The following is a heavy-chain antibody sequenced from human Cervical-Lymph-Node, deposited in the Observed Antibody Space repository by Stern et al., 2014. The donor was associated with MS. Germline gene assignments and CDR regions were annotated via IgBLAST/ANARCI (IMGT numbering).Heavy chain of an antibody. CDR2: IYPGDSET. Sequence: EVQLVESGAELIRPGESLKISCKGSGFKFSIYWIAWVRQMPGKGLEWMGIIYPGDSETRYSPSFQAQVPMSADKSTSTAYLQWSSLNASDTAMYFCARQTTAWASDVWGQGTLVTVSS. CDR3: ARQTTAWASDV. D-gene: IGHD1-14*01. J-gene: IGHJ4*02. V-gene: IGHV5-51*01. CDR1: GFKFSIYW.